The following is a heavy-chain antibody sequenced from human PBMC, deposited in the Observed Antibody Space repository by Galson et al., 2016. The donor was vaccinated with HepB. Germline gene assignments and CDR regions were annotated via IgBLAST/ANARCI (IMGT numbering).Heavy chain of an antibody. J-gene: IGHJ4*02. V-gene: IGHV3-23*01. Sequence: SLRLSCAVSGFTFSDYGMSWVRQAPGKGLDWVSGISGSGDSTYYADSVKGRFTISRDNSKNTLYLQMNGLRAEDTAVYYCARDSTPNLLLYFGDLDYWGQGTLATVSS. CDR1: GFTFSDYG. CDR2: ISGSGDST. CDR3: ARDSTPNLLLYFGDLDY. D-gene: IGHD3-10*01.